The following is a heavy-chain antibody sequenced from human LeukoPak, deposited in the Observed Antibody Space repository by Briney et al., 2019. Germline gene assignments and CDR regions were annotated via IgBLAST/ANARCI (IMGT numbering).Heavy chain of an antibody. D-gene: IGHD2-2*01. V-gene: IGHV1-18*01. J-gene: IGHJ4*02. CDR1: GYTFTSYG. Sequence: ASVKVSCKASGYTFTSYGISWVRQAPGQGLEWMGWISAYNGNTNYAQKLQGRVTMTTDTSTSTAYMELRSLRSDDTAVYYCARDIVVVPAATNFDCWGQGTLVTVSS. CDR2: ISAYNGNT. CDR3: ARDIVVVPAATNFDC.